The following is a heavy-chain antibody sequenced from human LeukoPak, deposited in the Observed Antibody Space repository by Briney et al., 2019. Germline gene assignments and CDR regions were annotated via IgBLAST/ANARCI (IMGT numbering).Heavy chain of an antibody. V-gene: IGHV4-59*01. Sequence: SETLSHTCTVSGGSISSYYWSWIRQPPGKGLEWIGYIYYSGTTNYNPSLKSRVTISVDTSKNQFSLKLSSVTAADTAVYYCARGVYIAAAQYAYWGQGTLVTVSS. J-gene: IGHJ4*02. CDR1: GGSISSYY. CDR3: ARGVYIAAAQYAY. CDR2: IYYSGTT. D-gene: IGHD6-13*01.